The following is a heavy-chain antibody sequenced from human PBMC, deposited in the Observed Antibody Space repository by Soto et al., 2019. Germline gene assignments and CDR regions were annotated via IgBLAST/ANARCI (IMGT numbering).Heavy chain of an antibody. CDR3: ARDVGYDYVN. J-gene: IGHJ4*02. D-gene: IGHD5-12*01. CDR2: IKQDGSEK. CDR1: GFTFSSYW. V-gene: IGHV3-7*01. Sequence: PWGSLRLSCAVSGFTFSSYWISLCRHAPGKWLEWVATIKQDGSEKYYVDSVKGRFTISRDNAENSLYLQMNSLSAEDTAVYFCARDVGYDYVNWGQGTLVTVSS.